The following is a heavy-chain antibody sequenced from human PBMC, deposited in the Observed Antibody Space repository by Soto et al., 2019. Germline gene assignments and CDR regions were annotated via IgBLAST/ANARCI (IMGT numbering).Heavy chain of an antibody. D-gene: IGHD6-19*01. CDR1: GFSLSTSGMC. Sequence: GSGPTLVNPTQTLTLTCTFSGFSLSTSGMCVSWIRQPPGKALEWLALIDWDDDKYYSTSLKTRLTISKGTSKNQVVLTMTNMDPVDTATYYCARIRGGLGSSGWYPDYYYYYGMDVWGQGTTVTVSS. V-gene: IGHV2-70*01. CDR2: IDWDDDK. J-gene: IGHJ6*02. CDR3: ARIRGGLGSSGWYPDYYYYYGMDV.